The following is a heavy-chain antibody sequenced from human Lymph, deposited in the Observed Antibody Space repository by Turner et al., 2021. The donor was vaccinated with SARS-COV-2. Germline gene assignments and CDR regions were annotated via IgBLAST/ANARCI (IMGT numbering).Heavy chain of an antibody. Sequence: ELQLVESWVRFVQPGVSLVLSCAAARFTFRCNYMTWVRQARGKGLEWVTLIYPGGSTYYADSVKGRVTISRDKSKNTLYMQMNSLRAEDTAVYYCARVYGDYVTWGQGTMVTVSS. CDR3: ARVYGDYVT. CDR1: RFTFRCNY. CDR2: IYPGGST. D-gene: IGHD4-17*01. V-gene: IGHV3-66*01. J-gene: IGHJ5*02.